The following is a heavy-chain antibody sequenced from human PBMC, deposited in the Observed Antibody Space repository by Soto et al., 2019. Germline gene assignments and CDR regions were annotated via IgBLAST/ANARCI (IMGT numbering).Heavy chain of an antibody. V-gene: IGHV3-7*02. CDR3: ATRPPGERYFGVLDF. CDR1: GITFSDYW. D-gene: IGHD3-3*01. J-gene: IGHJ4*02. Sequence: PGGSLRLSCVASGITFSDYWMTWVRQAPGKGLEWLANIKRDGSVKYYVDSVKGRFTISRDNSKNSLYLQMNNLRAEDTAIYYCATRPPGERYFGVLDFWSQGTLVTVSS. CDR2: IKRDGSVK.